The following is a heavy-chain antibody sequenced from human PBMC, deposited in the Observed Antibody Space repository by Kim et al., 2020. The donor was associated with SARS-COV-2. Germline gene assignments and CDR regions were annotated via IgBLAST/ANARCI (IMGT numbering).Heavy chain of an antibody. V-gene: IGHV3-49*03. D-gene: IGHD3-10*01. CDR3: TSDANPNYGSGSYYYYYYGMDV. CDR2: IRSKAYGGTT. Sequence: GGSLRLSCTASGFTFGDYAMSWFRQAPGKGPEWVCFIRSKAYGGTTEYAASVKGRFTISRDDSKSIAYLQMNSLKTEDTAVYYCTSDANPNYGSGSYYYYYYGMDVWGQGTTVTVSS. J-gene: IGHJ6*02. CDR1: GFTFGDYA.